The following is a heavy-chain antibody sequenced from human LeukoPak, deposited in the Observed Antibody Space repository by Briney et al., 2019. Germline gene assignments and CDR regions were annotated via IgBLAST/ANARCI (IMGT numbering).Heavy chain of an antibody. J-gene: IGHJ4*02. CDR1: GFTFSSYA. CDR3: AKDWALTTVGQFDY. V-gene: IGHV3-23*01. D-gene: IGHD4-23*01. Sequence: GRSLRLSCAASGFTFSSYAMHWVRQAPGKGLEWVSAISGSGGSTYYADSVKGRFTISRDNSKNTLYLQMNSLRAEDTAVYYCAKDWALTTVGQFDYWGQGTLVTVSS. CDR2: ISGSGGST.